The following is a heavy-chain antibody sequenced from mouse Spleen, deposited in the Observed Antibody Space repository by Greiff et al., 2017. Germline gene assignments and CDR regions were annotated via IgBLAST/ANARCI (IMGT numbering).Heavy chain of an antibody. Sequence: QVQLQQPGAELVMPGASVKLSCKASGYPFTSYWMHWVKQRPGQGLEWIGELDPSDSYTNYNQKFKGKATLTVDKSSSTAYMQLSSLTSEDSAVYYCARKLGTWYFDYWGQGTTLTVSS. CDR3: ARKLGTWYFDY. J-gene: IGHJ2*01. D-gene: IGHD3-3*01. CDR1: GYPFTSYW. V-gene: IGHV1-69*01. CDR2: LDPSDSYT.